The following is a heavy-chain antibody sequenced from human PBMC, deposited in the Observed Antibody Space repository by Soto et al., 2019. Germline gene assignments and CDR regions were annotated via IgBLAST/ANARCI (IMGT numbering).Heavy chain of an antibody. Sequence: SETLSLTCAVYGGSFSGYYWGWIRQPPGKGLEWIGEINHSGSTNYNPSLKSRVTISVDTSKNQFSLKLSSVTAADTAVYYCARDGSGSYWGTNNWFDPWGQGTLVTVSS. J-gene: IGHJ5*02. V-gene: IGHV4-34*01. CDR3: ARDGSGSYWGTNNWFDP. CDR2: INHSGST. D-gene: IGHD3-10*01. CDR1: GGSFSGYY.